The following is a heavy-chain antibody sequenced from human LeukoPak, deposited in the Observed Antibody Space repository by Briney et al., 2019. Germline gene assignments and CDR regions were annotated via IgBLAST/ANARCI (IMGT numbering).Heavy chain of an antibody. V-gene: IGHV4-59*01. CDR3: ARREYCGGTSCYSAALDF. J-gene: IGHJ4*02. D-gene: IGHD2-15*01. CDR2: IYYSGST. CDR1: GGSIGNYY. Sequence: SETLSLTCTVSGGSIGNYYWSWIRQPPGQGLECLGYIYYSGSTNYSPSLRSRLTMSLDTSKNQFSLKLSSVTAADTAVYFCARREYCGGTSCYSAALDFWGQGILVTVSS.